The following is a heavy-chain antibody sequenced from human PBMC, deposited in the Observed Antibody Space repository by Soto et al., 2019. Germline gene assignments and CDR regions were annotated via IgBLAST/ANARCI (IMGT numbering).Heavy chain of an antibody. D-gene: IGHD3-22*01. CDR3: AGHYYDSSGYYGSPYYFDY. CDR1: GGSINNYY. J-gene: IGHJ4*02. V-gene: IGHV4-59*08. Sequence: SETLSLTCTVSGGSINNYYWSWVRQPPGKGLEWIGYIFYSGKTNYNPSLKSRVTVSVDTSKNQFSLKLSSVTAADTAVYFCAGHYYDSSGYYGSPYYFDYWGQGTLVTVSS. CDR2: IFYSGKT.